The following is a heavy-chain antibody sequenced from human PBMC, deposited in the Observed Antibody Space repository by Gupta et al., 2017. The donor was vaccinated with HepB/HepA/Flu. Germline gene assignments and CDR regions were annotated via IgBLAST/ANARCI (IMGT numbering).Heavy chain of an antibody. J-gene: IGHJ5*02. V-gene: IGHV2-5*02. CDR2: IYWDDDK. Sequence: QITLTESGPTRVKPTQTLTLTCTFSGFSLSTSGVGVGWIRQHPGKALEHLAIIYWDDDKRYNPSLKSRLTISKDTSKKQVFLTMTNMDPVDTATYYCAYRCQWSTSWDTVWFDPWGQGTLVTGSS. D-gene: IGHD2-2*01. CDR1: GFSLSTSGVG. CDR3: AYRCQWSTSWDTVWFDP.